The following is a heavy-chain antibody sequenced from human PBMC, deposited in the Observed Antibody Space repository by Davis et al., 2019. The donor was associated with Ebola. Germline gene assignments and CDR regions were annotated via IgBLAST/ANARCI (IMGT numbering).Heavy chain of an antibody. CDR2: IYYSGST. J-gene: IGHJ6*02. CDR1: GGSISYYY. CDR3: ARDRGWFRETRYYYYYGMDV. V-gene: IGHV4-59*01. Sequence: SETLSLTCTVSGGSISYYYWSWIRQPPGKGLEWVGYIYYSGSTNYNPSLKSRVTISVDTSKNQFSLKLSSVTAADTAVYYCARDRGWFRETRYYYYYGMDVWGQGTTVTVSS. D-gene: IGHD3-10*01.